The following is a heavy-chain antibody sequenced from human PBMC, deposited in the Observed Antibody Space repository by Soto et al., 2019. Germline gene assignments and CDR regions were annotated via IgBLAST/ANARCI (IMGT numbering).Heavy chain of an antibody. CDR3: ARCAILPPKYYYYGMDV. D-gene: IGHD3-3*01. Sequence: SVKVSCKASGGTFSSYAISWVRQAPGQGLEWMGGIIPIFGTANYAQKFQGRVTITADKSTSTAYMELSSLRSEDTAVYYCARCAILPPKYYYYGMDVWGQGTTVTVSS. V-gene: IGHV1-69*06. J-gene: IGHJ6*02. CDR1: GGTFSSYA. CDR2: IIPIFGTA.